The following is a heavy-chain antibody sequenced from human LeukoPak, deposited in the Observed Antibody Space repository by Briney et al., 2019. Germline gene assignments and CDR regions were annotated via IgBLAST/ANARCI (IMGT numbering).Heavy chain of an antibody. J-gene: IGHJ6*02. V-gene: IGHV4-59*08. CDR1: GASLSSYY. Sequence: SETLSLNCTVSGASLSSYYWSWIRLPPGKGLEWIGSICYSGVTNFNPSLKRRLAMSVDTSRNLFSLKLSSVTAADTAVYYCARREGSHYSVDIWGQGTTVTVSS. CDR2: ICYSGVT. CDR3: ARREGSHYSVDI. D-gene: IGHD2-21*01.